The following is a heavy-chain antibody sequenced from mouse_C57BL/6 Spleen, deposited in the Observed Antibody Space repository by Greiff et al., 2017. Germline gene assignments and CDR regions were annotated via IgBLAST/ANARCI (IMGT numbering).Heavy chain of an antibody. CDR3: ARGYGSSFDY. V-gene: IGHV5-6*02. D-gene: IGHD1-1*01. CDR1: GFTFSSYG. J-gene: IGHJ2*01. CDR2: ISSGGSYT. Sequence: EVKLVESGGDLVKPGGSLKLSCAASGFTFSSYGMSWVRQTPDKRLEWVATISSGGSYTYYPDSVKGRFTISRDNAKNTLYLQMSSLKSEDTAMYYCARGYGSSFDYWSQGTTLTVSS.